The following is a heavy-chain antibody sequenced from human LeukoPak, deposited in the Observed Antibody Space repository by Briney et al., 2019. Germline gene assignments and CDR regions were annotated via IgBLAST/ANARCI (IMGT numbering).Heavy chain of an antibody. CDR3: ATVEMATWRYFDY. CDR1: GDTFIKYA. Sequence: ASVKVSCKAPGDTFIKYAIHWVRQAPGQRLEWMGWINAGNGNTKYSQKFQGRVTITRDTSASTAYMELSSLRSEDTAVYYCATVEMATWRYFDYWGQGTLVTVSS. CDR2: INAGNGNT. D-gene: IGHD5-24*01. J-gene: IGHJ4*02. V-gene: IGHV1-3*01.